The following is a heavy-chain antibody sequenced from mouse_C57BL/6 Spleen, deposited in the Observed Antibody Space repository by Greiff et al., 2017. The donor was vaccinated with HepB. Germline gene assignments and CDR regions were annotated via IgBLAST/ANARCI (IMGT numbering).Heavy chain of an antibody. CDR2: ISSGGSYT. Sequence: EVQLQESGGDLVKPGGSLKLSCAASGFTFSSYGMSWVRQTPDKRLEWVATISSGGSYTYYPDSVKGRFTISRYNAKNTLYLQMSSLKSEDTAMYYCARTRWLTYYFDYWGQGTTLTVSS. CDR3: ARTRWLTYYFDY. CDR1: GFTFSSYG. V-gene: IGHV5-6*01. J-gene: IGHJ2*01. D-gene: IGHD2-3*01.